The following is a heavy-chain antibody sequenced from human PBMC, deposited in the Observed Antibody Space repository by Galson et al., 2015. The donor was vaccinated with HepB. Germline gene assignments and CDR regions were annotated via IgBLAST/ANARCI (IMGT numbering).Heavy chain of an antibody. CDR2: IKNKTNGGTT. J-gene: IGHJ4*02. D-gene: IGHD6-19*01. V-gene: IGHV3-15*01. Sequence: SLRLSCAASGFTFSDAWMSWVRQAPGKGLEWVGRIKNKTNGGTTEYAAPVKGRFTISRDDSKNTLYQQMNSLKTEDAAVYFCATEKVTSVAGFLDSWGQGTLVTVSS. CDR1: GFTFSDAW. CDR3: ATEKVTSVAGFLDS.